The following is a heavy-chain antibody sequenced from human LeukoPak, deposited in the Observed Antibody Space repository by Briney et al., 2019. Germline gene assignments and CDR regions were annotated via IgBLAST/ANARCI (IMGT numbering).Heavy chain of an antibody. D-gene: IGHD4/OR15-4a*01. CDR1: GFIFSSYG. Sequence: PGGSLRLSCAASGFIFSSYGMHWVRQAPDKGLEWVAFIRYDGSRKYYADSVKGRFTISRDNSKNTLYLQMNSLRAEDTAMYYCAKVSLNMVNDAFDICGQGTMVSVSS. CDR2: IRYDGSRK. J-gene: IGHJ3*02. CDR3: AKVSLNMVNDAFDI. V-gene: IGHV3-30*02.